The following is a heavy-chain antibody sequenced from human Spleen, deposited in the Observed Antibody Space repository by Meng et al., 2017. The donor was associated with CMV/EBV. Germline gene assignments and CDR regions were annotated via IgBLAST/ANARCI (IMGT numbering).Heavy chain of an antibody. CDR1: GFTFNTYT. CDR2: IRYDGDNK. D-gene: IGHD2/OR15-2a*01. V-gene: IGHV3-30*02. Sequence: GESLKISCAASGFTFNTYTMTWVRQAPGKGLEWLAFIRYDGDNKYYTDSVKDRFTISRDNSKNTLYLQMNSLRAEDTAVYYCAKDNRADDFHFDYWGQGTLVTVSS. CDR3: AKDNRADDFHFDY. J-gene: IGHJ4*02.